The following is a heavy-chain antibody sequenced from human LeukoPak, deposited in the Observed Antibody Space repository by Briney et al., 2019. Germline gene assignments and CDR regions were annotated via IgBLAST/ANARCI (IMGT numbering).Heavy chain of an antibody. V-gene: IGHV7-4-1*02. Sequence: GASVKVSRKASGYTFTSYAMNWVRQAPGQGLEWMGWINTNTGNPTYAQGFTGRFVFSLDTSVSTAYLQISSLKAEDTAVYYCARGPIVGATIPPDYWGQGTLVTVSS. J-gene: IGHJ4*02. CDR2: INTNTGNP. CDR1: GYTFTSYA. D-gene: IGHD1-26*01. CDR3: ARGPIVGATIPPDY.